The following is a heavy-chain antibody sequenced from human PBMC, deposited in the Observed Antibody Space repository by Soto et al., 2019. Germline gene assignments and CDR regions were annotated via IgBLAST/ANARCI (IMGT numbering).Heavy chain of an antibody. CDR3: TTAPWNYGSGSYYKRDY. D-gene: IGHD3-10*01. Sequence: EVQLVESGGGLVKPGGSLRLSCAASGFTFSSYSMNWVRQAPGKGLEWVSSISSSSSYIYYADSVKGRFTISRDNAKNSLYLQMNSLRAEDTAVYYCTTAPWNYGSGSYYKRDYWGQGTLVTVSS. V-gene: IGHV3-21*01. CDR1: GFTFSSYS. CDR2: ISSSSSYI. J-gene: IGHJ4*02.